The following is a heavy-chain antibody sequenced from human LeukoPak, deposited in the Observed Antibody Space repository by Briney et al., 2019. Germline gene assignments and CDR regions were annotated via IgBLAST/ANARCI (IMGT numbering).Heavy chain of an antibody. V-gene: IGHV4-34*01. D-gene: IGHD3-10*01. CDR3: ARMVRGGGFDY. Sequence: SETLSLTPAVYGGSPSGYYWSCIRQPPGKGLEWIGEINHSGSTNYNPSLKSRVTISVDTSKNQFSLKLSSVTAADTAVYYCARMVRGGGFDYWGQGTLVTVSS. CDR2: INHSGST. CDR1: GGSPSGYY. J-gene: IGHJ4*02.